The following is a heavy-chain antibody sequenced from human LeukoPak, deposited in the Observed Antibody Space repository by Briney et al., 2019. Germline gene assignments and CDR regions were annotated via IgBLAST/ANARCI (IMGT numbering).Heavy chain of an antibody. CDR3: AKASASSGWYEYYFDY. CDR1: GFTFSSYG. CDR2: ISYDGSNK. J-gene: IGHJ4*02. V-gene: IGHV3-30*18. Sequence: GGSLRLSCAASGFTFSSYGMHWVRQAPGKGLEWVAVISYDGSNKYYADSVKGRFTISRDNSKNTLYLQMNSLRAEDTAVYYCAKASASSGWYEYYFDYWGQGTLVTVSS. D-gene: IGHD6-19*01.